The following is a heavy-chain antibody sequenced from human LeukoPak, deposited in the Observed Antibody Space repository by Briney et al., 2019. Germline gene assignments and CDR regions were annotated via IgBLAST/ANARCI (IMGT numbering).Heavy chain of an antibody. Sequence: ASVKVSCKASGYTFTSYGISWVRQAPGQGLEWMRWISAYNGNTNYAQKLQGRVTMTTDTSTSTAYMELRSLRSDDTAVYYCARDYVAAEDYYYYYMDVWGKGTTVTVSS. V-gene: IGHV1-18*01. CDR3: ARDYVAAEDYYYYYMDV. CDR1: GYTFTSYG. J-gene: IGHJ6*03. CDR2: ISAYNGNT. D-gene: IGHD6-13*01.